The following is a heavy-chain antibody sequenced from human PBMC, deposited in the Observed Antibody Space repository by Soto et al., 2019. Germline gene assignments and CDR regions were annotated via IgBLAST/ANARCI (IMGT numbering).Heavy chain of an antibody. Sequence: SETLSLTCDVSGDTISTGGYTWAWIRQPPGKALEWIGHTYHSGNPYYNPSLKSRVIISVDRSKNQFSLRAEDTAVYYCARHKRDLRFLEWSYYFDSWGQGTLVTVSS. CDR2: TYHSGNP. CDR3: ARHKRDLRFLEWSYYFDS. V-gene: IGHV4-30-2*01. CDR1: GDTISTGGYT. D-gene: IGHD3-3*01. J-gene: IGHJ4*02.